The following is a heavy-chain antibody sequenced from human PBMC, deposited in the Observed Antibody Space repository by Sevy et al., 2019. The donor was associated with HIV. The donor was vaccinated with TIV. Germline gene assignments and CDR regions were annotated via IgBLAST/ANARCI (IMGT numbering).Heavy chain of an antibody. CDR3: AGGGSGDYYYYGGDV. CDR2: VSYDGSSK. V-gene: IGHV3-30*03. CDR1: GFTFRNFG. Sequence: GGSLRLSCAASGFTFRNFGVHWLRQAPGKGLEWLSVVSYDGSSKYYVDSVKGRFIVSRDNSKNTLYLQMNSLRTEDTAVYYCAGGGSGDYYYYGGDVWGQGTPVTVSS. D-gene: IGHD3-10*01. J-gene: IGHJ6*02.